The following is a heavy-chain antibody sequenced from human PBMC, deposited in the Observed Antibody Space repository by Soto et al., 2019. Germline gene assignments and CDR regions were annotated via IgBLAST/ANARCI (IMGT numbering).Heavy chain of an antibody. Sequence: ASVKVSCKASGYTFTSYCISCVRQAPLQGLEWMGWISAYNGNTNYAQKLQGRVTMTTDTSTSTAYMELRSLRSDDTAVYYCEREPVVVSAFDYWGQGTMDTVSS. CDR3: EREPVVVSAFDY. V-gene: IGHV1-18*01. CDR1: GYTFTSYC. J-gene: IGHJ4*02. CDR2: ISAYNGNT. D-gene: IGHD3-22*01.